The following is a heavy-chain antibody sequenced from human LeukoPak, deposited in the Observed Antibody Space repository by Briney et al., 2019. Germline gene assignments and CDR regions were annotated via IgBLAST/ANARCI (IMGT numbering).Heavy chain of an antibody. Sequence: SETLSLTCTVSGGSISSYYWSWIRQPPGKGLEWIGEINHSGSTNYNPSLKSRVTISVDTSKNQFSLKLSSVTAADTAVYYCARGTYYYDSSGYSYYFDYWGQGTLVTVSS. CDR2: INHSGST. J-gene: IGHJ4*02. CDR1: GGSISSYY. D-gene: IGHD3-22*01. V-gene: IGHV4-34*01. CDR3: ARGTYYYDSSGYSYYFDY.